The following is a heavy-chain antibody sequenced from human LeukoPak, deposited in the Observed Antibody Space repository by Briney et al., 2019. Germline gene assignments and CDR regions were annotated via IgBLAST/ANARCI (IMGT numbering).Heavy chain of an antibody. CDR2: IYYSGST. J-gene: IGHJ4*02. D-gene: IGHD4-17*01. Sequence: SETLSLTCTVSGVSISSYYWSWIRQPPGKGLEWIGYIYYSGSTNYNPSLKSRVTISVDTSKNQFSLKLSSVTAADTAVYYCARNLPDYGDPALDYWGQGTLVTVSS. V-gene: IGHV4-59*01. CDR1: GVSISSYY. CDR3: ARNLPDYGDPALDY.